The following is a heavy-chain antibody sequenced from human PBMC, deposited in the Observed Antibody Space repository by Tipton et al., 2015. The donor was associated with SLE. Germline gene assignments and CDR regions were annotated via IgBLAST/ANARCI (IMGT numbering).Heavy chain of an antibody. J-gene: IGHJ6*03. CDR3: VRVGTPDYYMDV. CDR1: GFSFDDYA. V-gene: IGHV3-9*01. Sequence: LSLTCAASGFSFDDYAMHWVRQAPGKGLEWVAGIGWDSAYIAYEDSVEGRFTISRDNAKKSLYLQMDSLRPDDTAFCYCVRVGTPDYYMDVWGKGTRVTVSS. D-gene: IGHD7-27*01. CDR2: IGWDSAYI.